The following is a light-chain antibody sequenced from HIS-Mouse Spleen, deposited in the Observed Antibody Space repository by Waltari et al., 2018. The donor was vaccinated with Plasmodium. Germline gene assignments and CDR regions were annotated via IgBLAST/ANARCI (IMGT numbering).Light chain of an antibody. Sequence: ELVMTQSPATLSVSQGERATLSCRASQSVSGNLAWYQQKPGQAPRLLIYGASTRATGIPARFSGSGSGTEFTLTISSLQSEDFAVYYCQQYNNWPAWTFGQGTKVEIK. V-gene: IGKV3-15*01. CDR1: QSVSGN. CDR3: QQYNNWPAWT. CDR2: GAS. J-gene: IGKJ1*01.